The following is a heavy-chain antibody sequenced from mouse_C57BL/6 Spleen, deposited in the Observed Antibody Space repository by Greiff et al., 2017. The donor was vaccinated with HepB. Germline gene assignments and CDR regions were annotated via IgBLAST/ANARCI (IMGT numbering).Heavy chain of an antibody. J-gene: IGHJ2*01. CDR1: GFTFNTYA. CDR3: VATGTIDY. CDR2: IRSKSSNYAT. D-gene: IGHD4-1*01. V-gene: IGHV10-3*01. Sequence: EVQRVESGGGLVQPKGSLKLSCAASGFTFNTYAMHWVRQAPGKGLEWVARIRSKSSNYATYYADSVKDRVTISRDDSQSMLYLQMNNLKPEDKGVYYGVATGTIDYWGQGTTLTVSS.